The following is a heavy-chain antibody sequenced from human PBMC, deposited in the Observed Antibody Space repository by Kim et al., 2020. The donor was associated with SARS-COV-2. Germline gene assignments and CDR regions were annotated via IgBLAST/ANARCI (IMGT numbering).Heavy chain of an antibody. CDR2: ISYDGSNK. CDR3: ARAGRRWLQLWAYYFDY. J-gene: IGHJ4*02. CDR1: GFTFSSYA. Sequence: GGSLRLSCAASGFTFSSYAMHWVRQAPGKGLEWVAVISYDGSNKYYADSVKGRFTISRDNSKNTLYLQMNSLRAEDTAVYYCARAGRRWLQLWAYYFDYWGQGTLVTVSS. D-gene: IGHD5-12*01. V-gene: IGHV3-30*04.